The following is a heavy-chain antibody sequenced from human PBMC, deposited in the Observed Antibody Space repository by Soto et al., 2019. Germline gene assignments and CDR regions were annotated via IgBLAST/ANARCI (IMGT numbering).Heavy chain of an antibody. CDR1: GYTFTNYG. D-gene: IGHD4-17*01. Sequence: ASVEVSCKXSGYTFTNYGINWVRQAPGQGLEWMGWISTYNVNTYYAQKFKGRATLTTDTSTNTAYMELRSLTSDDTAVYYCARALTVTTSLDLWGLGTLVTVSS. V-gene: IGHV1-18*04. CDR2: ISTYNVNT. CDR3: ARALTVTTSLDL. J-gene: IGHJ5*02.